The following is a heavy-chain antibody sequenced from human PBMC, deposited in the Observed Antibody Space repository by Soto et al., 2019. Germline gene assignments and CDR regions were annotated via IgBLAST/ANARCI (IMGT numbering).Heavy chain of an antibody. CDR1: GFTFSSYS. Sequence: GGSLRLSCAASGFTFSSYSMNWVRQAPGKGLEWVSYISSSSSTIYYADSVKGRFTISRDNAKNSLYLQMNSLRAEDTAVYYCAGEHYYGSGSYFYYHYYMDVWGKGTTVTVSS. V-gene: IGHV3-48*01. J-gene: IGHJ6*03. CDR3: AGEHYYGSGSYFYYHYYMDV. CDR2: ISSSSSTI. D-gene: IGHD3-10*01.